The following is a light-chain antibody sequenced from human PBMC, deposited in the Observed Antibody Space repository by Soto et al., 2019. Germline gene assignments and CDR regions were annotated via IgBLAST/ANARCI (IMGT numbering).Light chain of an antibody. V-gene: IGKV3-15*01. CDR1: QSVSRN. Sequence: EIVMTQSPATLSVSPGERVTLSCRASQSVSRNFAWYRQRPGQAPTLLIYGASTRATGIPDRFRGSGSGTESTLTISSLQSVDFAVYYCQQYNNWPYTFGQGTKLEIK. CDR2: GAS. CDR3: QQYNNWPYT. J-gene: IGKJ2*01.